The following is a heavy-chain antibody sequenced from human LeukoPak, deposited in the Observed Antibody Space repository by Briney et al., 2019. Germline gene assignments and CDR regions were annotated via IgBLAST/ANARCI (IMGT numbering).Heavy chain of an antibody. Sequence: GGSLRLSCAASGFTYSSYSLNWVRQVPGKGLEWVSYISSSSSYRYYADSVKGRFTISRDNAKNSLYLQMDSLRAEDAAVYYCARDNDYGVDYWGQGTLVTVSS. J-gene: IGHJ4*02. D-gene: IGHD4-17*01. CDR3: ARDNDYGVDY. V-gene: IGHV3-21*01. CDR2: ISSSSSYR. CDR1: GFTYSSYS.